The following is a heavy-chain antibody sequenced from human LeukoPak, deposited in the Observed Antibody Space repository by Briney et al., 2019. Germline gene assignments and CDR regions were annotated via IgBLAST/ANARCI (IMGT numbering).Heavy chain of an antibody. V-gene: IGHV1-2*02. D-gene: IGHD4-23*01. J-gene: IGHJ4*02. Sequence: GASVKVSCQPSPFTGDYVHWVRQAPGQGLEWMGWINPKGGGTNFAQKFHGRVTLTWDTSITTAYMEMGSLKYDDTAVYYCATSGSVIIKGGLDFWGQGTLLTVSS. CDR1: PFTGDY. CDR2: INPKGGGT. CDR3: ATSGSVIIKGGLDF.